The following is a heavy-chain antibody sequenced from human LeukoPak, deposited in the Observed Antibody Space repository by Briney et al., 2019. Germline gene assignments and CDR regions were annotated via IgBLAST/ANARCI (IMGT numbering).Heavy chain of an antibody. CDR3: ARAIPDVGYSYGYSDY. V-gene: IGHV3-23*01. CDR2: ISVSGGST. J-gene: IGHJ4*02. CDR1: GFSFSSYG. D-gene: IGHD5-18*01. Sequence: GGSLRLSCAASGFSFSSYGMSWVRQAPGKGLEWVSVISVSGGSTYYADSVKGRFTISRDKSKNTLYLQMNSLRAEDTAVYYCARAIPDVGYSYGYSDYWGQGALVTVSS.